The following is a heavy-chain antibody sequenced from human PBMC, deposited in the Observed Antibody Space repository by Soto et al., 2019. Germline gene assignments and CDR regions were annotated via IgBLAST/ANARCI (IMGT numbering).Heavy chain of an antibody. V-gene: IGHV4-31*03. CDR1: GGSISSCGYY. CDR3: ARQDTYYNDD. CDR2: IYYSGST. J-gene: IGHJ4*02. D-gene: IGHD3-10*01. Sequence: QVQLQESGPGLVKPSQTLSLTCTVSGGSISSCGYYWSWIRQHPGKGREWIGYIYYSGSTYYNPSLKGRVTISVDTSKNQFTVQLSSVTAADTAVYYCARQDTYYNDDWGQGTLVTVSS.